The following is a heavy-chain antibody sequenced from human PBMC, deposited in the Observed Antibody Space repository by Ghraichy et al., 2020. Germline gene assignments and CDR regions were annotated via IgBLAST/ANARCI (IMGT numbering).Heavy chain of an antibody. Sequence: GGSLRLSCAASGFTFSNYGMHWVRQAPGKGLEWVALIRYDGSNKYYADSVKGRITISRDNSKNTLYLQMNSLRGEDTAVYYCARDRGSGSYYLDYWGQGTLVTVSS. CDR1: GFTFSNYG. CDR2: IRYDGSNK. CDR3: ARDRGSGSYYLDY. D-gene: IGHD1-26*01. V-gene: IGHV3-30*02. J-gene: IGHJ4*02.